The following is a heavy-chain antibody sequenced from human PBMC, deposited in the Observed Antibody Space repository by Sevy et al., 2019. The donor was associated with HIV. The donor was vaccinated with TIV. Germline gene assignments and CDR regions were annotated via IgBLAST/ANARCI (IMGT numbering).Heavy chain of an antibody. CDR3: ARWADHYGLGSYAVGYYYYGMDV. J-gene: IGHJ6*02. Sequence: ASVKVSCKASGYTFTSYDINWVRQATGQGLEWMGWMNPNSGNTGYAQKFQGRVTMTRNTSISTAYMELSSLRSEDTAVYYCARWADHYGLGSYAVGYYYYGMDVWGQGTTVTVSS. V-gene: IGHV1-8*01. CDR2: MNPNSGNT. D-gene: IGHD3-10*01. CDR1: GYTFTSYD.